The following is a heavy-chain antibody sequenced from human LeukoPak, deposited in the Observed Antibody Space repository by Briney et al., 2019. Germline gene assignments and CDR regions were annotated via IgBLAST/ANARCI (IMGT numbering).Heavy chain of an antibody. D-gene: IGHD1-14*01. CDR3: AKDGYGGSEPGGMDV. CDR1: GFTFSSYA. J-gene: IGHJ6*02. V-gene: IGHV3-23*01. CDR2: ISGSGGST. Sequence: GGSLGLSCAASGFTFSSYAMSWVRQAPGKGLEWVSAISGSGGSTYYADSVKGRFTISRDNSKNTLYLQMNSLRAEDTAVYYCAKDGYGGSEPGGMDVWGQGTTVTVSS.